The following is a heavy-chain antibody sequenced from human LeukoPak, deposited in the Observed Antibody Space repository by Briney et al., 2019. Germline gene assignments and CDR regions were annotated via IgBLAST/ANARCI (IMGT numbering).Heavy chain of an antibody. CDR1: GYTLSIYW. V-gene: IGHV3-7*01. CDR3: ARPHYGSGSSYFDL. CDR2: TKQEGSEK. J-gene: IGHJ2*01. Sequence: GGALRLSCAASGYTLSIYWASSGRQAPGKGLGCGANTKQEGSEKYYMYSVKGGYTLSRDNTKKSLCMQRNSLRAEDTAVYYCARPHYGSGSSYFDLWGRGALVTVSS. D-gene: IGHD3-10*01.